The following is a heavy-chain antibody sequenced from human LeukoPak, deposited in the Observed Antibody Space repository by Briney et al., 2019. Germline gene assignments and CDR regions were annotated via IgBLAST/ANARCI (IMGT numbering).Heavy chain of an antibody. CDR2: AGWAGGTT. Sequence: GGSLRLSCATSGFNFDRYTIHWVRQAPGKGLEWVSLAGWAGGTTFYSDSVRGRFTISRDSSRKSVYLQMNSLTTDDTAFYFCAKELDTMFFDYWGQGALVTVSS. D-gene: IGHD3-10*02. CDR3: AKELDTMFFDY. J-gene: IGHJ4*02. V-gene: IGHV3-43*01. CDR1: GFNFDRYT.